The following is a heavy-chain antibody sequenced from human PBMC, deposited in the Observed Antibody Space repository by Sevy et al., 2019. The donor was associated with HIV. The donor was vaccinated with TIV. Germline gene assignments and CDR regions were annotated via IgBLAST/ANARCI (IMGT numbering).Heavy chain of an antibody. Sequence: GGSLRLSCAASGFTFSYYTMKWVRQAPGKGLEWVSSISSGSSYISYGESVKGRFTISRDNAKNSLFLQMNSLRAEDTAVYYWARSLDYYDSSGANDYWGQGTLVTVSS. CDR1: GFTFSYYT. J-gene: IGHJ4*02. V-gene: IGHV3-21*01. CDR3: ARSLDYYDSSGANDY. CDR2: ISSGSSYI. D-gene: IGHD3-22*01.